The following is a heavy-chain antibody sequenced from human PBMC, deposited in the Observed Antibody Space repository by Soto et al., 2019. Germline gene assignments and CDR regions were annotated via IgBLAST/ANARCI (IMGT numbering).Heavy chain of an antibody. CDR3: ARAAVRGYSYGAYYYGMDV. V-gene: IGHV3-48*02. CDR2: ISSSSSTI. CDR1: GFTFSSYS. J-gene: IGHJ6*02. D-gene: IGHD5-18*01. Sequence: GGSLRLSCAASGFTFSSYSMNWVRQAPGKGLEWVSYISSSSSTIYYADSVKGRFTISRDNAKNSLYLQMNSLRDEDTAVYYCARAAVRGYSYGAYYYGMDVWGQGTTVTVSS.